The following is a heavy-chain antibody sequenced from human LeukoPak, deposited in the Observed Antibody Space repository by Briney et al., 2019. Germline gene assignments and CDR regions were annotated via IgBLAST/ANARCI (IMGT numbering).Heavy chain of an antibody. D-gene: IGHD2-15*01. CDR1: GFTFSDYY. V-gene: IGHV3-11*01. Sequence: GGSLRLSCAASGFTFSDYYMSWIRQAPGKGLEWVSYISSSGSTIYYADSVKGRFTISRDNAKNSLYLQMNSLRAEDTAVYYCARGRLNNDIVVVVAATPYNWFDPWGQGTLVTVSS. CDR3: ARGRLNNDIVVVVAATPYNWFDP. J-gene: IGHJ5*02. CDR2: ISSSGSTI.